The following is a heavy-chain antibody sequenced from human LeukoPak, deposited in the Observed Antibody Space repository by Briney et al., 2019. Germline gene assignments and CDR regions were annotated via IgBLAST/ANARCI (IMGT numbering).Heavy chain of an antibody. J-gene: IGHJ5*02. CDR1: GYTFTGYY. Sequence: ASVKVSCKASGYTFTGYYMHWVRRAPGQGLEWMGWINPNSGGTNYAQKFQGRVTMTRDTSISTAYMELSRLRSDDTAVYYCARGTSFQYNWFDPWGQGTLVTVSS. CDR3: ARGTSFQYNWFDP. CDR2: INPNSGGT. D-gene: IGHD2-2*01. V-gene: IGHV1-2*02.